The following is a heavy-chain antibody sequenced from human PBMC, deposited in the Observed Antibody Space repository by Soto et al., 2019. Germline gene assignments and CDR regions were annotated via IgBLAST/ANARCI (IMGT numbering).Heavy chain of an antibody. D-gene: IGHD2-2*01. J-gene: IGHJ6*02. V-gene: IGHV4-61*01. CDR2: IYNSGST. CDR1: GGSVSSGSYY. CDR3: ARDRGAIVVVPAATDV. Sequence: LSLTCTVSGGSVSSGSYYWSWIRQPPGKGLEWVGYIYNSGSTKYNPSLKSRVTISLDTSKNQFSLKLSSVTAADTAVYYCARDRGAIVVVPAATDVWGQGTTVTVSS.